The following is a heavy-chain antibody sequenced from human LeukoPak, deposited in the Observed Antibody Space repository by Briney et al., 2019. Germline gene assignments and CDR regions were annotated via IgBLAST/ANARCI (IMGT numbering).Heavy chain of an antibody. V-gene: IGHV4-34*01. CDR3: ARGIYCSSTSCPCDY. CDR2: INHSGST. Sequence: SETLSLTCAVYGGSFSGYYWSWIRQPPGKGREWIGEINHSGSTNHNPSLKSRVTISVDTTKNQSSLKLSSVPAADTAVSYRARGIYCSSTSCPCDYWGQGTLVTVSA. CDR1: GGSFSGYY. J-gene: IGHJ4*02. D-gene: IGHD2-2*01.